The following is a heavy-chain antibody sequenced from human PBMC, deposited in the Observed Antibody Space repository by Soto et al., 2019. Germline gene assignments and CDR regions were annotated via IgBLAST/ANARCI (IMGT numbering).Heavy chain of an antibody. Sequence: GGSLRLSCAASGFTFSSYGMHWVRQAPGKGLEWVAVIWYDGSNKYYADSVKGRFTISRDNSKNTLYLQMNSLRAEDTAVYYCAREFAGGNIVFYFDYWGQGTLVTVSS. J-gene: IGHJ4*02. D-gene: IGHD2-15*01. V-gene: IGHV3-33*01. CDR2: IWYDGSNK. CDR1: GFTFSSYG. CDR3: AREFAGGNIVFYFDY.